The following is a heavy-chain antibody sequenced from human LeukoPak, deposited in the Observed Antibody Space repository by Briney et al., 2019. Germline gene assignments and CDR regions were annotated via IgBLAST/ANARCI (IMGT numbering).Heavy chain of an antibody. CDR3: VTGYYEPFDN. D-gene: IGHD3-3*01. CDR1: GVSLSSCY. V-gene: IGHV4-59*01. CDR2: ISDTGKT. Sequence: PSETLSLTCSVSGVSLSSCYWGWIRQSPGKGLEWLGYISDTGKTDYNPSLKSRGTLSLDTSKNQFSLRLTSVTAADTAVYYCVTGYYEPFDNWGQGTLVTVSS. J-gene: IGHJ4*02.